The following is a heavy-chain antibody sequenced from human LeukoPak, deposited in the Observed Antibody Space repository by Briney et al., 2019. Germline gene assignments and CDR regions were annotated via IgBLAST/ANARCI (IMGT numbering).Heavy chain of an antibody. J-gene: IGHJ4*02. D-gene: IGHD3-22*01. CDR1: GGSISSYY. CDR3: ARLHRNYYDSSGYGPPDY. V-gene: IGHV4-59*01. Sequence: PSETLSLTCTVSGGSISSYYWSWIRQPPGKGLERIGNIYSSGSTNYNPSLKSRVTISVDTSKNQFSLKLSSVTAADTAVYYCARLHRNYYDSSGYGPPDYWGQGTLVTVSS. CDR2: IYSSGST.